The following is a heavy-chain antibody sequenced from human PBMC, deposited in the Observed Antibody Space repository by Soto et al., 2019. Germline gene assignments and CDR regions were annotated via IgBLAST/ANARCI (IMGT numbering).Heavy chain of an antibody. CDR1: GGSISSYC. D-gene: IGHD4-17*01. CDR2: IYYSGST. CDR3: ARGIGDYGEIFDY. J-gene: IGHJ4*02. V-gene: IGHV4-59*01. Sequence: PSETLSLTCTVSGGSISSYCWSWIRQPPGKGLEWIGYIYYSGSTNYNPSLKSRVTISVDTSKNQFSLKLSSVTAADTAVYYCARGIGDYGEIFDYWGQGTLVTVSS.